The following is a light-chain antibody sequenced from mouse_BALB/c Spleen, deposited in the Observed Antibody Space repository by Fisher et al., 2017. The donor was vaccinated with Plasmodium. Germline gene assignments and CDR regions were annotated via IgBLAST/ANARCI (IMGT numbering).Light chain of an antibody. CDR1: QSINNY. J-gene: IGKJ5*01. Sequence: DIVITQTTATLSVTPGDRVSLSCRASQSINNYLHWYQQKSHESPRLLINYTSQSISGIPSRFSGSGSGTDFTLKISRVEAEDLGVYFCSQSTHLPLTFGAGTRLELK. CDR2: YTS. CDR3: SQSTHLPLT. V-gene: IGKV5-45*01.